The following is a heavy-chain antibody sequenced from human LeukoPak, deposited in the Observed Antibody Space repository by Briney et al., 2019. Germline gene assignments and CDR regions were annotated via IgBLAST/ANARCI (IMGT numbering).Heavy chain of an antibody. CDR3: AKDPVFSGDGAAFDI. V-gene: IGHV3-30*02. CDR1: GFTFSSYG. D-gene: IGHD3-10*01. J-gene: IGHJ3*02. Sequence: PGGSLRLSCAASGFTFSSYGMHWVRQAPGKGLEWVAFIRYDGSNKYYADSVKGRFTISRDNSKNTLYLQMNSLRAEDTAVYYCAKDPVFSGDGAAFDIWGQGTMVTVSS. CDR2: IRYDGSNK.